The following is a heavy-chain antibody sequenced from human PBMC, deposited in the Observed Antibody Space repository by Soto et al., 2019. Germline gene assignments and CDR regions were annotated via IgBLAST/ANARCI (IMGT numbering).Heavy chain of an antibody. CDR1: GGSISSGGYY. Sequence: SETLSLTCTVSGGSISSGGYYWSWIRQHPGKGLEWIGYIYYSGSTYYNPSLKSRVTISVDTSKNQFSLKLSSVTAADTAVYYWARDARRYNWFDPGGQGTLVTVSS. CDR2: IYYSGST. CDR3: ARDARRYNWFDP. J-gene: IGHJ5*02. V-gene: IGHV4-31*02.